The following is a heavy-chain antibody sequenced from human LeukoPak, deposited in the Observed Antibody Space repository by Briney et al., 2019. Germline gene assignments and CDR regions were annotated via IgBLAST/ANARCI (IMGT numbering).Heavy chain of an antibody. Sequence: GRSLRLSCAASGFTFSSYGMHWVRQAPGRGPEWISCISGSSSTIKYADSVKGRFTISRDNAKNSLYLQMNSLRAEDTAVYYCATSSSWSYYYALDVWGQGTTVTVSS. CDR1: GFTFSSYG. D-gene: IGHD6-13*01. V-gene: IGHV3-48*01. CDR3: ATSSSWSYYYALDV. CDR2: ISGSSSTI. J-gene: IGHJ6*02.